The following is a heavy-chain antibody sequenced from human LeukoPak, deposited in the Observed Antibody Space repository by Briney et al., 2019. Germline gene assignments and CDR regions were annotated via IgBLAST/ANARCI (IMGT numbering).Heavy chain of an antibody. J-gene: IGHJ4*02. CDR1: GGSISSYY. CDR3: ARGAAGYSYG. Sequence: SETLSLTCTVSGGSISSYYWSWIRQPPGKGLEWIGHIYYSGSTNYNPSLKSRVTISTDTSKNQFSLRLSSVTAADTAVYYCARGAAGYSYGWGQGTLVTVSS. CDR2: IYYSGST. V-gene: IGHV4-59*01. D-gene: IGHD5-18*01.